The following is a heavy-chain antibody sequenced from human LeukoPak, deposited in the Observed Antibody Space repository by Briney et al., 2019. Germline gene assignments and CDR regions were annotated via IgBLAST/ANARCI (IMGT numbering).Heavy chain of an antibody. CDR3: ARDTEGYIYGYYYYGMDV. CDR1: GFTFDDYA. CDR2: ISGDSHST. J-gene: IGHJ6*02. V-gene: IGHV3-43*02. Sequence: PGGSLRLSCAASGFTFDDYAMHCVRQAPGKGLEWVSLISGDSHSTFYADSVKGRFTISRDNSKNSLYLQVNSLRNDDTALYYCARDTEGYIYGYYYYGMDVWGQGTTVTVSS. D-gene: IGHD5-18*01.